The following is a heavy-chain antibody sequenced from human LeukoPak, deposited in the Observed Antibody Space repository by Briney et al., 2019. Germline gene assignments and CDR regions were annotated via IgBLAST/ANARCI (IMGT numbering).Heavy chain of an antibody. J-gene: IGHJ4*02. D-gene: IGHD3/OR15-3a*01. CDR3: ANLDWGWVLLGY. V-gene: IGHV3-30*02. Sequence: PGGSLRLSCAASGFTFRTYAMSWVRQAPGKGLEWVAFIRCDGSNKYYADSVKGRFTISRDNSKNTLYLQMNSLRAEDTAVYYCANLDWGWVLLGYWGQGTLVTVSS. CDR1: GFTFRTYA. CDR2: IRCDGSNK.